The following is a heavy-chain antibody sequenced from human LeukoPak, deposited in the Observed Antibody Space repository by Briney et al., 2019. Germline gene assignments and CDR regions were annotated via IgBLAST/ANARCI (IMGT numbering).Heavy chain of an antibody. J-gene: IGHJ4*02. CDR1: GYTFTCYY. V-gene: IGHV1-2*02. CDR2: IYPNSGAT. Sequence: ASVKVSCKASGYTFTCYYMHWVRQAPGQGLEWMGYIYPNSGATKYAQKFQGRVTMTRDTSISTAYMELSGLRSDDTAVYYCGTLLSNGPFDYWGQGGLVTVSS. CDR3: GTLLSNGPFDY.